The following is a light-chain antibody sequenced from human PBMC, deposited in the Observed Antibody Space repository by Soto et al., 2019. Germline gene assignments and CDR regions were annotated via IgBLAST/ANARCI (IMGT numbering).Light chain of an antibody. J-gene: IGLJ2*01. V-gene: IGLV4-60*02. Sequence: QLVLTQSSSASASLGSSVKLTCTLSSGHRSYIIAWHQQQPGKAPRYLMKLEVSGSNNKGSGVPDRFSGSSSGAHRYLTISNLHFEDEADYYCETWDNNILVFGGGTKLTVL. CDR1: SGHRSYI. CDR2: LEVSGSN. CDR3: ETWDNNILV.